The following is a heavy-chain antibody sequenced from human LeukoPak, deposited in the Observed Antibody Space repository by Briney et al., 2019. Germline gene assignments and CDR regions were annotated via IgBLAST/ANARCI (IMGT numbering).Heavy chain of an antibody. CDR1: GFTFSSYA. CDR3: AKDWGTQSGSYGLPPDDY. J-gene: IGHJ4*02. D-gene: IGHD1-26*01. CDR2: ISGSGGST. V-gene: IGHV3-23*01. Sequence: GGSLRLSCAASGFTFSSYAMSWVRQAPGRGLEWVSAISGSGGSTYYADSVKGRFTISRDNSKNTLYLQMNSLRAEDTAVYYCAKDWGTQSGSYGLPPDDYWGQGTLVTVSS.